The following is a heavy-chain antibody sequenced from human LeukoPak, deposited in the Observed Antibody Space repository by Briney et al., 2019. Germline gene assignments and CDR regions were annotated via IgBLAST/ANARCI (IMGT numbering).Heavy chain of an antibody. CDR1: GYTFTGYY. J-gene: IGHJ4*02. V-gene: IGHV1-2*02. CDR2: INPNSGGT. D-gene: IGHD6-19*01. CDR3: AREISVFGWYHIDY. Sequence: GASVKVSCRASGYTFTGYYMHWVRQAPGQGLEWMGWINPNSGGTNYAQKFQGRVTMTRDTSISTAYMELSRLRSDDTAVYYCAREISVFGWYHIDYWGQGTLVTVSS.